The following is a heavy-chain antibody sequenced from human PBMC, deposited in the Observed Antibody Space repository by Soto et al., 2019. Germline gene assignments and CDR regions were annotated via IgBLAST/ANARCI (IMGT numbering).Heavy chain of an antibody. J-gene: IGHJ4*02. CDR3: AKDLASGWYPPNY. V-gene: IGHV3-30*18. Sequence: QVQLVESGGGVVQPGRSLRLSCAASGFTFSSYGMHWVRQAPGKGLEWVAVISYDGSNKYYADSVKGRFTISRDNSKNTLYLQMNSLRAEDTAVYYCAKDLASGWYPPNYWGQGTLVTVSS. D-gene: IGHD6-19*01. CDR2: ISYDGSNK. CDR1: GFTFSSYG.